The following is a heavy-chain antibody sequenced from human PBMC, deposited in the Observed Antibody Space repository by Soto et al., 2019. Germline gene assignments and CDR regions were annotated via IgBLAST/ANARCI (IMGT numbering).Heavy chain of an antibody. CDR3: AKATQHWLLPACPDH. V-gene: IGHV3-23*01. CDR1: GFPLSSYA. Sequence: GGSLRLSCAASGFPLSSYAMTGVGQAPGKGLKWGSGISAYGGSTRYADSVKGRFTMSRDNSSNTLFLQMSSLRADDTAVYFCAKATQHWLLPACPDHWGQGTLVTVSS. D-gene: IGHD6-19*01. CDR2: ISAYGGST. J-gene: IGHJ4*02.